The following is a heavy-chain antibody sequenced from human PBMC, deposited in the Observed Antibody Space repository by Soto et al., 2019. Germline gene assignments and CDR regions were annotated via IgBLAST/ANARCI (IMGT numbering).Heavy chain of an antibody. CDR2: INSDGSST. J-gene: IGHJ3*02. Sequence: EVQLVESGGGLVQPGGSLRLSCAASGFTFSSYWMHWVRQAPGKGLVWVSRINSDGSSTSYADSVKGRFTISRDNAQNTLYLQMTSLRAEDTAVYYCASPTDYDAFDIWGQGTMVTVSS. CDR1: GFTFSSYW. CDR3: ASPTDYDAFDI. D-gene: IGHD4-17*01. V-gene: IGHV3-74*01.